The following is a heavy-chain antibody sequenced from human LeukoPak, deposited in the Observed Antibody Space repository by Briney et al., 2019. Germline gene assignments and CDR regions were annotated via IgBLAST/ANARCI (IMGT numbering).Heavy chain of an antibody. D-gene: IGHD5-12*01. CDR1: GFTVSSNS. V-gene: IGHV3-53*01. Sequence: GGSLRLSCTVSGFTVSSNSMSWVRQPPGKGLEWVSFIYSSVTHYSDSVKGRFTISRDNSKNTLYLQMNSLRAEDTAVYYCARGPSGYHHTGGQGTLVTVSS. CDR2: IYSSVT. J-gene: IGHJ4*02. CDR3: ARGPSGYHHT.